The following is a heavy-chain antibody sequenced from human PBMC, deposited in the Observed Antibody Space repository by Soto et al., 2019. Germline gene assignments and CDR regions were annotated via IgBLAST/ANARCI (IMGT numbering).Heavy chain of an antibody. J-gene: IGHJ6*02. V-gene: IGHV1-69*13. CDR2: IIPIFGTA. Sequence: VKVSCKASGGTFSSYAISWVRQAPGQGLEWMGGIIPIFGTANYAQKFQGRVTITADESTSTAYMELSSLRSEDTAVYYCLDSALDGMDVWGQGTTVTVSS. CDR3: LDSALDGMDV. CDR1: GGTFSSYA.